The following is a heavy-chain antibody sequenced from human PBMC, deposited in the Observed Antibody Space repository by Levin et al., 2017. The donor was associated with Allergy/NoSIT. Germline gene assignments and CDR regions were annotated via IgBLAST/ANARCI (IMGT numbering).Heavy chain of an antibody. CDR1: GFTFSSYW. CDR3: ARSDENNYGNFDY. CDR2: IKRDGSIT. D-gene: IGHD5-24*01. J-gene: IGHJ4*02. V-gene: IGHV3-74*01. Sequence: GGSLRLSCAASGFTFSSYWIHWVRQAPGKGLVWVSRIKRDGSITNYADSVKGRFTISRDNAKNTVYLQINSLRAEDTAVYYCARSDENNYGNFDYWGQGALVTVSS.